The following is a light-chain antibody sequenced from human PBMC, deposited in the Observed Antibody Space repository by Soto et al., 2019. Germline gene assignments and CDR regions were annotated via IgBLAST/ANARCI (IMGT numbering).Light chain of an antibody. CDR1: QSISSY. Sequence: DIQMTQSPYSLSASVGDRVTITCRASQSISSYLNCYQQKPGKAPKLLIYAASSLQSGVPSRFSGSGSGTDFTLTISSLQPEDFATYYCQQSYSTPLYTFGQGTKLEIK. CDR2: AAS. J-gene: IGKJ2*01. CDR3: QQSYSTPLYT. V-gene: IGKV1-39*01.